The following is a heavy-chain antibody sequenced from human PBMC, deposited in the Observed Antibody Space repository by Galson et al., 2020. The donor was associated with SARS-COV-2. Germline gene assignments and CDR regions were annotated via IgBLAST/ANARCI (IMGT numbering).Heavy chain of an antibody. CDR3: AREGPDGDLFGVVITNWYFDL. Sequence: SETLSLTCTVSGGSISSGGYYWSWIRQHPGKVLEWIGYIYYSGSTYYNPSLKSRVTISVDTSKNQFSLKLSSVTAADTAVYYCAREGPDGDLFGVVITNWYFDLWGRGTLVTVSS. J-gene: IGHJ2*01. V-gene: IGHV4-31*03. CDR1: GGSISSGGYY. CDR2: IYYSGST. D-gene: IGHD3-3*01.